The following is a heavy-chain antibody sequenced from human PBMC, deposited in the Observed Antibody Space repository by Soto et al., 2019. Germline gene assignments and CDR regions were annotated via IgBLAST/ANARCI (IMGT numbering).Heavy chain of an antibody. J-gene: IGHJ3*02. CDR1: GYTFTSYG. D-gene: IGHD3-9*01. CDR2: ISAYNGNT. Sequence: ASVKVSCKASGYTFTSYGSSWVRQAPGRGLEWMGWISAYNGNTNYAQKLQGRVTMTTDTSTSTAYMELRSLRSDDTAVYYCARDLIGDYDILTGYFFDHDAFDIGGQGTMVTVSS. CDR3: ARDLIGDYDILTGYFFDHDAFDI. V-gene: IGHV1-18*04.